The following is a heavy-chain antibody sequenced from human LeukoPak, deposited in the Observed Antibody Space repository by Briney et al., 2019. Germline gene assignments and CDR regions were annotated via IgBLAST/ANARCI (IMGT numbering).Heavy chain of an antibody. D-gene: IGHD4-17*01. V-gene: IGHV3-30-3*01. CDR1: GFTFSSYA. Sequence: GGSLRLSCAASGFTFSSYAMHWVRQAPGKGLEWVAVISYDGSNKYYAVSVKGRFTISRDNSKNSLYLHMNRLRAEDTAVYYCARDPTVTNFHDAFDIWGQGTMVTVSS. J-gene: IGHJ3*02. CDR2: ISYDGSNK. CDR3: ARDPTVTNFHDAFDI.